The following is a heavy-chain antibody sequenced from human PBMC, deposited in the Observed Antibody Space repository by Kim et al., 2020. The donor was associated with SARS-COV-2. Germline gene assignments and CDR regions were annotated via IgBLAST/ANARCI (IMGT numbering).Heavy chain of an antibody. J-gene: IGHJ6*02. CDR3: ASFEQYYYYYYGMDV. Sequence: DSVTGRFTISRDNSKNTLYLQMNSLRAEDTAVYYCASFEQYYYYYYGMDVWGQGTTVTVSS. V-gene: IGHV3-53*01.